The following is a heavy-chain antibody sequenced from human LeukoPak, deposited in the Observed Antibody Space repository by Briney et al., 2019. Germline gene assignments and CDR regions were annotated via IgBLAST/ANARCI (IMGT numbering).Heavy chain of an antibody. V-gene: IGHV1-69*05. D-gene: IGHD3-10*01. CDR3: ARGPNITSYYGSGSYYKPTYNWFDP. Sequence: ASVKVSCKASGGTFSSYAISWVRQAPGQGLEWMGRIIPIFGTANYAQKFQGRVTITTGESTSTAYMELSSLRSEDTAVYYCARGPNITSYYGSGSYYKPTYNWFDPWGQGTLVTVSS. CDR2: IIPIFGTA. CDR1: GGTFSSYA. J-gene: IGHJ5*02.